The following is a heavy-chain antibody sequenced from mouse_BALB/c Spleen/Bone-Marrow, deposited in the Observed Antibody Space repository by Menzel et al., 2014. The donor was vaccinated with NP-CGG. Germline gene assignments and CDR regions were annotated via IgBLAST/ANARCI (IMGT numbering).Heavy chain of an antibody. CDR3: TRGATPDY. Sequence: EVQLVESGPELVQPGASVKMSCKASGYTFTSYVMHWVKQKPGQGLEWIGYFNPYNDGTKYNEKFKGKATLTSDKSSSPAFMELSSLTSEDSAFYYFTRGATPDYWGQGTTLTVSS. V-gene: IGHV1-14*01. CDR2: FNPYNDGT. CDR1: GYTFTSYV. D-gene: IGHD3-1*01. J-gene: IGHJ2*01.